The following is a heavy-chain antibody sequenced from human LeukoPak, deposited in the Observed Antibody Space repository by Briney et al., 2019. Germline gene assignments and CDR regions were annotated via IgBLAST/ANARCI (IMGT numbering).Heavy chain of an antibody. J-gene: IGHJ5*02. D-gene: IGHD1-7*01. CDR1: GGSISSSSYY. CDR2: IYYSGST. Sequence: SETLSLTCTVSGGSISSSSYYWGWIRQPPGKGLEWIGSIYYSGSTYYNPSLKSRVTISVDTSKNQFSLKLSSVTAADTAVYYCARDGPTGTTNWFDPWGQGTLVTVSS. V-gene: IGHV4-39*07. CDR3: ARDGPTGTTNWFDP.